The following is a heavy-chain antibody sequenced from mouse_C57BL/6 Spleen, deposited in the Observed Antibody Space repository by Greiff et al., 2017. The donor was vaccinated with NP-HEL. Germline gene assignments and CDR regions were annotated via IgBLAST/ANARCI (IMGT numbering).Heavy chain of an antibody. D-gene: IGHD4-1*01. V-gene: IGHV3-1*01. J-gene: IGHJ1*03. CDR1: GYSITSGYD. CDR2: ISYSGST. CDR3: AREGTGLYWYFDV. Sequence: DVKLQESGPGMVKPSQSLSLTCTVTGYSITSGYDWHWIRHLPGNKLEWMGYISYSGSTNYNPSLKSRIPITHDTSKNHLFLKLHSVTTEDTATYYCAREGTGLYWYFDVWGTGTTVTVSS.